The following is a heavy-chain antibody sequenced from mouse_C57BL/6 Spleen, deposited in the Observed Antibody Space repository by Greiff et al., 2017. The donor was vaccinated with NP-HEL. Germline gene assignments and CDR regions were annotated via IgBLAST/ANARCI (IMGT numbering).Heavy chain of an antibody. CDR2: ISDGGSYT. J-gene: IGHJ3*01. V-gene: IGHV5-4*01. Sequence: EVMLVESGGGLVKPGGSLKLSCAASGFTFSSYAMSWVRQTPEKRLEWVATISDGGSYTYYPDNVKGRFTISRDNAKNYLYLQMSHLKSEDTAMYYCARDHGYDVGFAYWGQGTLVTVSA. CDR1: GFTFSSYA. CDR3: ARDHGYDVGFAY. D-gene: IGHD2-2*01.